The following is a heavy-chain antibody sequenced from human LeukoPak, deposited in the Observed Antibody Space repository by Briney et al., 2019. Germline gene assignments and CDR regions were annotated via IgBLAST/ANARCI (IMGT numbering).Heavy chain of an antibody. J-gene: IGHJ3*02. CDR3: ARDSVDFDAFDI. CDR1: GFTVSSNY. V-gene: IGHV3-66*01. CDR2: IYSGGST. Sequence: GGSLRLSCAAPGFTVSSNYMSWVRQAPGKGLEWVSVIYSGGSTYYADSVKGRFTISRDNSKNTLYLQMNSLRAEDTAVYYCARDSVDFDAFDIWGRGTMVTVSS. D-gene: IGHD3/OR15-3a*01.